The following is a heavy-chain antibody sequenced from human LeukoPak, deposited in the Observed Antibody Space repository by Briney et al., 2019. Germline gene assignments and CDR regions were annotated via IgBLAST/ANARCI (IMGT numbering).Heavy chain of an antibody. CDR1: GFTFSRYG. J-gene: IGHJ4*02. Sequence: GGSLRLSCAASGFTFSRYGMHWVRQPPGKGLEWVTVISDDGSDKYYVDSVKGRFTISRDNSKNTLYLQMNSLRAEDTAVYYCARGDYDFWSGRNLYYFDYWGQGTLVTVSS. D-gene: IGHD3-3*01. CDR3: ARGDYDFWSGRNLYYFDY. V-gene: IGHV3-30*03. CDR2: ISDDGSDK.